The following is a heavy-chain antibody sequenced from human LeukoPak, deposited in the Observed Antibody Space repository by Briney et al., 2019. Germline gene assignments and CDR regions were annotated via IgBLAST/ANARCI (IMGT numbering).Heavy chain of an antibody. CDR3: ATFGSRPPPY. CDR2: ISSTSSYK. V-gene: IGHV3-21*06. Sequence: SGGSLRLSCAVSGFTFSKYSINWVCQAPGKGLEWVSSISSTSSYKKYDDSVKARFTISRDNAKNSLSLQMNSLRAEDTAVYYCATFGSRPPPYWGQGTLVTVSS. J-gene: IGHJ4*02. CDR1: GFTFSKYS. D-gene: IGHD1-26*01.